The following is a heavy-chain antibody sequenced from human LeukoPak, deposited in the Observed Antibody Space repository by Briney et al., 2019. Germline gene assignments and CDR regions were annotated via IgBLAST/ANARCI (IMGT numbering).Heavy chain of an antibody. J-gene: IGHJ4*02. V-gene: IGHV3-7*03. CDR2: IKPDGGEQ. CDR3: AREQRTFDY. CDR1: GFTFSNYW. Sequence: GGSLRLSCVASGFTFSNYWMNWVRQAPVKGLEWVANIKPDGGEQYYVDSVKGRFTISRDNAENSLYLQLSSLRAEDTAVYYCAREQRTFDYWGQGILVTVSS. D-gene: IGHD5-24*01.